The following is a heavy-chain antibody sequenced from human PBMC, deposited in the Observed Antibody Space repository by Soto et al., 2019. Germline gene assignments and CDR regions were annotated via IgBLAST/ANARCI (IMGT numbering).Heavy chain of an antibody. Sequence: SETLSLTCAVYGGSFSGYYWSWIRQPPGKGLEWIGEINHSGSTNYNPSLKSRVTISVDTSKNQFSLKLSSVTAADTAVYYCARGERQYGMAVWGQGTTVTVSS. CDR2: INHSGST. V-gene: IGHV4-34*01. CDR3: ARGERQYGMAV. CDR1: GGSFSGYY. J-gene: IGHJ6*02.